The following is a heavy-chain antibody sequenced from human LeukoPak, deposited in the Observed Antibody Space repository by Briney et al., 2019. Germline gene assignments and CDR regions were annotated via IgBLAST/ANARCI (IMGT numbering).Heavy chain of an antibody. J-gene: IGHJ6*02. CDR3: ARQGPVAGTAYQYDYGMDV. CDR2: IYPGDSDT. CDR1: GYSFTNYW. Sequence: GESLKISCKGSGYSFTNYWIGWVRQMPGKGLEWMGIIYPGDSDTRYSPSFQGQVTITADKSISTAYLQWRSLKASDTAMYYCARQGPVAGTAYQYDYGMDVWGQGTTVTISS. D-gene: IGHD6-19*01. V-gene: IGHV5-51*01.